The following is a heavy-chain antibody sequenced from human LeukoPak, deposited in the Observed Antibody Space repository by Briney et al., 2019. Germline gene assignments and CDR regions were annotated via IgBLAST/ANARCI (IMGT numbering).Heavy chain of an antibody. Sequence: GGSLRLSCAASGFTFSSYGMHWVRQAPGKGLEWVAVISYDGSNKYYADSVKGRFTISRDNSKNTLYLQMNSLRAEDTAVYYCARATPSYYDFWSGYPNWFDPWGQGTLVTVSS. J-gene: IGHJ5*02. CDR3: ARATPSYYDFWSGYPNWFDP. D-gene: IGHD3-3*01. CDR2: ISYDGSNK. CDR1: GFTFSSYG. V-gene: IGHV3-30*03.